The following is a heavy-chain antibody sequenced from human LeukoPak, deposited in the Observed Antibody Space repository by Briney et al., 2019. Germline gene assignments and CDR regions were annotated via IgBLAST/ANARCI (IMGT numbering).Heavy chain of an antibody. CDR1: GFTFSSYA. V-gene: IGHV3-23*01. Sequence: GGSLRLSCAASGFTFSSYAMSWVRQAPGKGLEWVSGISGSGYSTYYADSVKGRFTISRDNSKNTLYLQMNSLRAEDTAVCYCAREPENYYYYYGMDVWGQGTTVTVSS. CDR2: ISGSGYST. CDR3: AREPENYYYYYGMDV. J-gene: IGHJ6*02.